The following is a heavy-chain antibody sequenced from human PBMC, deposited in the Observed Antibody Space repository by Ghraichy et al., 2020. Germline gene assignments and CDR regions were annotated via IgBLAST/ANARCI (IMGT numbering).Heavy chain of an antibody. CDR3: AKVKGGPYSSGWYFDY. D-gene: IGHD6-19*01. CDR2: ISGSGGST. J-gene: IGHJ4*02. Sequence: GGSLRLSCAASGFTFSSYAMSWVRQAPGKGLEWVSAISGSGGSTYYADSVKGRFTISRDNSKNTLYLQMNSLRAEDTAVYYCAKVKGGPYSSGWYFDYWGQGTLVTVSS. CDR1: GFTFSSYA. V-gene: IGHV3-23*01.